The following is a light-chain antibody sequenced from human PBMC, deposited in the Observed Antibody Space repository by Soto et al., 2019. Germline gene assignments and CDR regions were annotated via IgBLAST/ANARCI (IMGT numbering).Light chain of an antibody. CDR3: QQYGSSSTWT. Sequence: EIVLTQSPGTLSLSPGERATLSCRASQSVSGAYLAWYQHKPGQPPTLLIYAASSRVTGIPDRFSGSGSGTGFTLTISRLEPEDFAVYYCQQYGSSSTWTFGQGTKVEIK. V-gene: IGKV3-20*01. CDR2: AAS. CDR1: QSVSGAY. J-gene: IGKJ1*01.